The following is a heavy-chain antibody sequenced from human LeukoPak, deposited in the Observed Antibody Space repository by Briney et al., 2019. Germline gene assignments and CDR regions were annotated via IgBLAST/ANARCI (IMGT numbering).Heavy chain of an antibody. J-gene: IGHJ6*02. V-gene: IGHV3-9*01. CDR1: GFTFDDYA. CDR3: IKDIRPGGMDV. D-gene: IGHD1-14*01. Sequence: QPGRSLRLSCAASGFTFDDYATHWVRQAPGKGLEWVSGISWNSGSIGYADSVKGRFTISRDNAKNSLYLQMNSLRAEDTAIYYCIKDIRPGGMDVWGQGITVTVSS. CDR2: ISWNSGSI.